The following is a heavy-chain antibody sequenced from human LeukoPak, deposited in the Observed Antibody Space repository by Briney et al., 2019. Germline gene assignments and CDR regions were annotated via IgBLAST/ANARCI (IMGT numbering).Heavy chain of an antibody. CDR1: GFTFDDYA. J-gene: IGHJ3*02. CDR2: IYSGGST. V-gene: IGHV3-53*01. CDR3: ARDSVAGSSFDI. D-gene: IGHD6-19*01. Sequence: GGSLRLSCAASGFTFDDYAMHWVRQAPGKGLEWVSVIYSGGSTYYADSVKGRFTISRDNSKNTLYLQMNSLRAEDTAVYYCARDSVAGSSFDIWGQGTMVTVSS.